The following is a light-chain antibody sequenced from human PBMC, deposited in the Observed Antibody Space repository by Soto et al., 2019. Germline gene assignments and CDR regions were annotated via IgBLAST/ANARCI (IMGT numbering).Light chain of an antibody. CDR3: QQYYDYPWT. Sequence: DIQMTQSPSTLSGSVGDRVTITCRASHTISSWLAWYQQKPGKAPKLLIYKASTLKSGVPSRFSGSGSGTEFILTISSLQPDDFATYYCQQYYDYPWTFGQGTKVDIK. CDR2: KAS. J-gene: IGKJ1*01. CDR1: HTISSW. V-gene: IGKV1-5*03.